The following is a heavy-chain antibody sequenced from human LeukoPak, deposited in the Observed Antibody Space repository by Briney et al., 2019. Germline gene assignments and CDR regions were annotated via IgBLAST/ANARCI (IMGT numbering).Heavy chain of an antibody. D-gene: IGHD2-21*02. Sequence: AASVKVSCKASGGTFSSYAISWVRQAPGQGLEWMGGMIPIFGTANYAQKFQGRVTITADESTSTAYMELSSLRSEDTAVYYCASYCGGDCGARGYYFDYWGQGTLVTVSS. CDR2: MIPIFGTA. J-gene: IGHJ4*02. V-gene: IGHV1-69*01. CDR1: GGTFSSYA. CDR3: ASYCGGDCGARGYYFDY.